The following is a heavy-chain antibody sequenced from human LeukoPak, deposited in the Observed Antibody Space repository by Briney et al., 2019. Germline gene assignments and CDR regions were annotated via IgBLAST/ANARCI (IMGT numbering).Heavy chain of an antibody. V-gene: IGHV1-46*01. Sequence: GASVKVSCKASGYTFTSYYMHWVRQAPGQGLEWMGIINPSGGSTSYAQKFQGRVTMTRDTSTSTVYMELSSLRSEDTAVYYCARDPNRRIAAAGADYWGQGTLATVSS. J-gene: IGHJ4*02. CDR2: INPSGGST. D-gene: IGHD6-13*01. CDR3: ARDPNRRIAAAGADY. CDR1: GYTFTSYY.